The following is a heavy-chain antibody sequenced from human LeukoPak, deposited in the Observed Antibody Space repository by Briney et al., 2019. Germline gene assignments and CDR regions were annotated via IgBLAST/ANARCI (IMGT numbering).Heavy chain of an antibody. CDR3: AKGGAAAGPPDY. V-gene: IGHV3-43*01. CDR1: GFTFDDYT. J-gene: IGHJ4*02. Sequence: GGSLRLSCAASGFTFDDYTMHWVRQAPGKGLEWVSLISWDGGSTYYADSVKGRFTISRDNSKNSLYLQMNSLRTEDTALYYCAKGGAAAGPPDYWGQGTLVTVSS. D-gene: IGHD6-13*01. CDR2: ISWDGGST.